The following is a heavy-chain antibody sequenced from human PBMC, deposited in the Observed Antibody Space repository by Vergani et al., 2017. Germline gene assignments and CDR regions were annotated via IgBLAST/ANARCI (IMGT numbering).Heavy chain of an antibody. J-gene: IGHJ5*01. V-gene: IGHV3-74*03. CDR2: IDEYGNRA. CDR1: GFSFNTYW. Sequence: EVQLVESGGGSVKSGGSLRLSCVASGFSFNTYWMHWVRHVPGKGLMWVARIDEYGNRATYGDFETGRFTISRDNAKNTVFLQMNNLRADDAGVYYCVRTEYCTGIACNTRFDSWGQGALVTVSS. D-gene: IGHD2-8*02. CDR3: VRTEYCTGIACNTRFDS.